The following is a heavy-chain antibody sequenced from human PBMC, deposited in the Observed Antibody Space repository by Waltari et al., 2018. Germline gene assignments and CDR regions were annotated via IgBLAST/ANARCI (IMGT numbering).Heavy chain of an antibody. CDR1: GFTFSSNW. J-gene: IGHJ6*03. CDR3: ARDPASGWSDYDSYYIDV. Sequence: EVQLVESGGGLVQHGGSLRLSCAASGFTFSSNWMQWVRQAPGKGLVWVSRINDDESSRNYADSVKGRFTVSRDNAKNTLYLQMSSLTAEDTAVYYCARDPASGWSDYDSYYIDVWGKGTTVTVSS. V-gene: IGHV3-74*01. CDR2: INDDESSR. D-gene: IGHD6-19*01.